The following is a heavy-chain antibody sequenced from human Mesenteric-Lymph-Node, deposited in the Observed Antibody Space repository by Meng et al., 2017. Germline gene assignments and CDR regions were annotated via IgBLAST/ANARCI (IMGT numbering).Heavy chain of an antibody. CDR1: GGSISSGDYY. V-gene: IGHV4-30-4*01. CDR3: ARDRGGLGAFDY. D-gene: IGHD5-12*01. J-gene: IGHJ4*02. CDR2: NYYSGST. Sequence: QLKESGPWLVQPSQTVSLTCTVSGGSISSGDYYWSWIRQPPGKGLEWSGYNYYSGSTYYNPSLKSRVTISVDTSKNQFSLKLSSVTAADTAVYYCARDRGGLGAFDYWGQGTLVTVSS.